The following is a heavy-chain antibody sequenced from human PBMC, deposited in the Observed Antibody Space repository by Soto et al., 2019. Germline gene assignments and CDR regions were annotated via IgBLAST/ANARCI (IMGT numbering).Heavy chain of an antibody. CDR1: GGSISISNC. D-gene: IGHD4-17*01. J-gene: IGHJ5*02. CDR2: IYHSGST. V-gene: IGHV4-4*02. Sequence: PSETLSLTCAFSGGSISISNCCSWVRQPPGKGLEWIGEIYHSGSTNYNPSLKSRVTISVDKSKNQFSLKLSSVTAADTAVYYCARADPIRNWFDPGGQGTLDT. CDR3: ARADPIRNWFDP.